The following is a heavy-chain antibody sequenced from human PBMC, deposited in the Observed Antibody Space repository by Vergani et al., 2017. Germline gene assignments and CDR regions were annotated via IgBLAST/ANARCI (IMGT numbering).Heavy chain of an antibody. CDR2: INSNSGNP. CDR1: GYTFTNYA. D-gene: IGHD2-15*01. Sequence: QVQLVQSGSEVKKPGASVKVSCRASGYTFTNYALNWVRQAPGQGLEWMGWINSNSGNPTYAQGFKGRFVFSLDSSVSTSYLQINSLQPEDTAVYYCVRTRSGSCTGGSCYSESFDPWGQGTLVTVSS. V-gene: IGHV7-4-1*02. CDR3: VRTRSGSCTGGSCYSESFDP. J-gene: IGHJ5*01.